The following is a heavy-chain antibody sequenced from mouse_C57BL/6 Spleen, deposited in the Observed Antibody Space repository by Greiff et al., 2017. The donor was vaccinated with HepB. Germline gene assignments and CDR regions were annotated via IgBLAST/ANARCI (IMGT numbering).Heavy chain of an antibody. V-gene: IGHV1-58*01. D-gene: IGHD1-1*01. CDR1: GYTFTSYG. CDR3: ARSSTVVATDAMDY. CDR2: IYIGNGYT. J-gene: IGHJ4*01. Sequence: VGPGSSVKMSCKTSGYTFTSYGINWVKQRPGQGLEWIGYIYIGNGYTEYNEKFKGKATLTSDTSSSTAYMQLSSLTSEDSAIYFCARSSTVVATDAMDYWGQGTSVTVSS.